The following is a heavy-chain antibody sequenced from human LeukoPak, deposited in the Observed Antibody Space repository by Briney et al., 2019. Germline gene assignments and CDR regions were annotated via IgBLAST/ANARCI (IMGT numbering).Heavy chain of an antibody. J-gene: IGHJ5*02. CDR3: ARGHSSSWYLPFRKKNWFDP. V-gene: IGHV3-30*02. CDR1: GFTFSTNG. D-gene: IGHD6-13*01. CDR2: VHYDEKYK. Sequence: GGSLRLPCAASGFTFSTNGMHWVRQAPGIGLEWVSFVHYDEKYKYYADSVKGRFTISRDNAKNSLYLQMNSLRAEDTAVYYCARGHSSSWYLPFRKKNWFDPWGQGTLVTVSS.